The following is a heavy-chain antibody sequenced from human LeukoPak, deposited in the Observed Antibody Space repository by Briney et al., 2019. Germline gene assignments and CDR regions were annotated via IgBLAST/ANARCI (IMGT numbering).Heavy chain of an antibody. J-gene: IGHJ3*02. CDR3: ARETSMVVNWDHRLGAFDS. CDR1: GGTFSSYA. D-gene: IGHD4-23*01. V-gene: IGHV1-69*05. Sequence: SVKVSCKASGGTFSSYAISWVRQAPGQGLEWMGRIIPIFGTANYAQKFQGRVTITTDESTSTAYMELSSLRSEDTAVYYCARETSMVVNWDHRLGAFDSWGQGTMVTVSS. CDR2: IIPIFGTA.